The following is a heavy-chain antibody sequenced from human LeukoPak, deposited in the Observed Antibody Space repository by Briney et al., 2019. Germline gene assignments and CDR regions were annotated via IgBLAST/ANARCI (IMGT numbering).Heavy chain of an antibody. CDR2: ISYDGSNK. CDR3: ARDRGRIAAAATGGDY. D-gene: IGHD6-13*01. J-gene: IGHJ4*02. Sequence: GGSLRLSCAASGFTFSSYGMHWVRQAPGKGLEWVAVISYDGSNKYYADSVKGRFTISRDNSKNTLYLQMNSLRAEDTAVYYCARDRGRIAAAATGGDYWGQGTLVTVSS. V-gene: IGHV3-30*03. CDR1: GFTFSSYG.